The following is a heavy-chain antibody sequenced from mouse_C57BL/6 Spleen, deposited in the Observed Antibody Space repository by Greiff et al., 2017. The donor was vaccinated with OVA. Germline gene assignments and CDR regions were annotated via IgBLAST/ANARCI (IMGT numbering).Heavy chain of an antibody. CDR3: ARKDLLGSYAMDY. CDR2: IYPRSGNT. J-gene: IGHJ4*01. V-gene: IGHV1-81*01. CDR1: GYTFTSYG. Sequence: QVQLQQSGAELVRPGASVKLSCKASGYTFTSYGISWVKQRPGQGLEWIGEIYPRSGNTYYNEKFKGKATLTADKSSSTAYMELRRLTSEESAVYVCARKDLLGSYAMDYWGQGTSVTVS. D-gene: IGHD2-1*01.